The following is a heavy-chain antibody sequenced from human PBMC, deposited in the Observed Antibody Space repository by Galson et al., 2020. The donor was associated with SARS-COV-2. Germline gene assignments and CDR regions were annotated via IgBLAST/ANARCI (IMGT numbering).Heavy chain of an antibody. Sequence: TGGSLRLSCAASGFTFSNYAIHWVRQAPGKGLEWVTVISYDGSNQYNADSVKGRFIISRDNSKNTLYMQMNSLRAEDTAVYYCARGISLVRGVTQRGPYYFDFWGQGTLVTVSS. CDR1: GFTFSNYA. CDR3: ARGISLVRGVTQRGPYYFDF. D-gene: IGHD3-10*01. V-gene: IGHV3-30-3*01. J-gene: IGHJ4*02. CDR2: ISYDGSNQ.